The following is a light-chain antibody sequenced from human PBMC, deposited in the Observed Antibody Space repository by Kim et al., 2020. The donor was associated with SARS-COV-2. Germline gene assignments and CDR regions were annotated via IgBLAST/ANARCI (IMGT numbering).Light chain of an antibody. CDR1: NIEDKS. CDR2: YDS. V-gene: IGLV3-21*04. Sequence: SYELTQPPSVSVAPGKTARITCGGDNIEDKSVHWYQQKPDQAPVLVIYYDSDRPSGIPERFSGSNSGNTATLTISRVEAGDEADYYCQVWDSSSDHVVFGGGTKVTVL. CDR3: QVWDSSSDHVV. J-gene: IGLJ2*01.